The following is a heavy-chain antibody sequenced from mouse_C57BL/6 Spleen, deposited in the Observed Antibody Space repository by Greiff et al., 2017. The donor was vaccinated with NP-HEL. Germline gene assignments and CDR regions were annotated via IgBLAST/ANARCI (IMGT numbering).Heavy chain of an antibody. CDR1: GYTFTSYW. D-gene: IGHD1-1*01. V-gene: IGHV1-50*01. J-gene: IGHJ1*03. CDR3: ARSGYGSPYFDV. Sequence: QVQLQQPGAELVKPGASVKLSCKASGYTFTSYWMQWVKQRPGQGLEWIGEIDPSDSYTNYNQKFKGKATLTVDTSSSTAYMQLSSLTSEDSAVYYCARSGYGSPYFDVWGTGTTVTVSS. CDR2: IDPSDSYT.